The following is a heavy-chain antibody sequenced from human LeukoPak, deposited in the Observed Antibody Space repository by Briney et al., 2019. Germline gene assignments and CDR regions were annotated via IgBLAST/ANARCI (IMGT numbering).Heavy chain of an antibody. D-gene: IGHD3-10*01. CDR3: AKDLGNYYGSGSYYTGDY. J-gene: IGHJ3*01. V-gene: IGHV3-23*01. CDR1: GFTFSSYV. Sequence: GGTLRLPCAASGFTFSSYVMTWVRQAPGKGLEWVSGISGGGGSTYYADSVKGRFTISRDNSKNTLYLQMNSLRAEDTAVYYCAKDLGNYYGSGSYYTGDYWGQGTMVTVSS. CDR2: ISGGGGST.